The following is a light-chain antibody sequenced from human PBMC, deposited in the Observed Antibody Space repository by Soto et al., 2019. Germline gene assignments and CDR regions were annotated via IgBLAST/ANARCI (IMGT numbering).Light chain of an antibody. J-gene: IGKJ4*01. Sequence: DIPMTQSPPTLSASVGDRVTITCRASQSISSWLAWYQQKPGKAPKFLIYDASSLESGVPSRFSGSGSGTEFTLTISSLQPDDFATYYCQQYNTSPLTFGGGTKVEIK. V-gene: IGKV1-5*01. CDR1: QSISSW. CDR2: DAS. CDR3: QQYNTSPLT.